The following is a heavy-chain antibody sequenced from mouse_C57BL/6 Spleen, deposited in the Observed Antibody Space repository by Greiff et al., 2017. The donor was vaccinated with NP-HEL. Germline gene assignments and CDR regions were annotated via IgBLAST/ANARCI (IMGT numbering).Heavy chain of an antibody. CDR3: ARDSSGYVGD. CDR2: IHPSDSAT. V-gene: IGHV1-74*01. D-gene: IGHD3-2*02. Sequence: QVQLKQPGAELVKPGASVKVSCKASGYTFTSYWMHWVKQRPGQGLEWIGRIHPSDSATNYTQKFKGKATLTVDKSSSTAYMQLSSLTSEDSAVYYCARDSSGYVGDWGKGTTLTVSS. J-gene: IGHJ2*01. CDR1: GYTFTSYW.